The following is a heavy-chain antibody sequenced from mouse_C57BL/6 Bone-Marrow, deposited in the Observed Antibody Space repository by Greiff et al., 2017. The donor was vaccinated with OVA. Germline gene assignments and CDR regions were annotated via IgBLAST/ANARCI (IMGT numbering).Heavy chain of an antibody. D-gene: IGHD1-1*01. CDR3: ATPGYYYGSSYGY. CDR2: IYPGDGDT. CDR1: GYAFSSSW. Sequence: VKVVESGPELVKPGASVKISCKASGYAFSSSWMNWVKQRPGKGLEWIGRIYPGDGDTNYNGKFKGKATLTADKSSSTAYMQLSSLTSEDSAVYFCATPGYYYGSSYGYWGQGTTRTVSS. J-gene: IGHJ2*01. V-gene: IGHV1-82*01.